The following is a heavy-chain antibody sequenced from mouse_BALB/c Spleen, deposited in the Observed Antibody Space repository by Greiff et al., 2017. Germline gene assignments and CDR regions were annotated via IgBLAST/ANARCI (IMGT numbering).Heavy chain of an antibody. D-gene: IGHD2-3*01. J-gene: IGHJ2*01. CDR2: INPSNGGT. Sequence: QVQLKQPGAELVKPGASVKLSCKASGYTFTSYYMYWVKQRPGQGLEWIGGINPSNGGTNFNEKFKSKATLTVDKSSSTAYMQLSSLTSEDSAVYYGTRWGGWSLDYWGQGTTLTVSS. CDR1: GYTFTSYY. V-gene: IGHV1S81*02. CDR3: TRWGGWSLDY.